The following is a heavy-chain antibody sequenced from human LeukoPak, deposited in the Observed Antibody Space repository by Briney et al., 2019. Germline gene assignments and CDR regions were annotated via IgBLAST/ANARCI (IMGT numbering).Heavy chain of an antibody. CDR3: ARETAAAEEDAFDT. V-gene: IGHV1-46*01. CDR2: VNPSGGST. Sequence: ASVKVSCKTSGYTFTGYYMHWVRQAPGQGLEWMGIVNPSGGSTSYAQKVQGRVTMTRDMSTSTVYMELSSLRSEDTAVYYCARETAAAEEDAFDTWGQGTMVTVSA. J-gene: IGHJ3*02. D-gene: IGHD6-13*01. CDR1: GYTFTGYY.